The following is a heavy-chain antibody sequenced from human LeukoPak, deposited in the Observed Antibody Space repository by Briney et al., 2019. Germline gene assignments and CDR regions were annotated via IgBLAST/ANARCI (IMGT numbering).Heavy chain of an antibody. Sequence: GGSLRLSCAASGFTFSTYWMTWVRQPPGKGLEWVANIKEDGSREYYVDSVKGRFTISRDNAKNSLYLQMDSLTAEDTAVYYCARDSPGYGAYVSWGQGTLVSVSS. CDR3: ARDSPGYGAYVS. D-gene: IGHD5-12*01. CDR1: GFTFSTYW. V-gene: IGHV3-7*01. J-gene: IGHJ1*01. CDR2: IKEDGSRE.